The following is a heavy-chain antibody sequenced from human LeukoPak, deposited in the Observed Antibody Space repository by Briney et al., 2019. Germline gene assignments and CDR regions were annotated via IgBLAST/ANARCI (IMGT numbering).Heavy chain of an antibody. J-gene: IGHJ4*02. CDR2: IYYSGST. CDR3: ASPRRDGVR. D-gene: IGHD2-21*01. Sequence: SETLSLTCTVSGGSISSSSYYWGWIRQPPGKGLEWIGSIYYSGSTYYNPSLKSRVTISVDTSKNQFSLKLSSVTAADTAVYYCASPRRDGVRWGQGTLVTVSS. V-gene: IGHV4-39*07. CDR1: GGSISSSSYY.